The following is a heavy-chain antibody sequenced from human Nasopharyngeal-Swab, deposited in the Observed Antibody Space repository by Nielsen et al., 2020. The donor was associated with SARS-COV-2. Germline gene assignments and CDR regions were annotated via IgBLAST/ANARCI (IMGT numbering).Heavy chain of an antibody. V-gene: IGHV3-23*01. Sequence: GESLKISCAASGFTFGSSAISWVRQAPGMGLDWVSVIGSVGNTIYADSVKGRFTISRDNSKNTVYLQMNSLRAEDTAIYYCADPPFSEYWGQGTLVTVSS. J-gene: IGHJ4*02. CDR3: ADPPFSEY. CDR2: IGSVGNT. CDR1: GFTFGSSA.